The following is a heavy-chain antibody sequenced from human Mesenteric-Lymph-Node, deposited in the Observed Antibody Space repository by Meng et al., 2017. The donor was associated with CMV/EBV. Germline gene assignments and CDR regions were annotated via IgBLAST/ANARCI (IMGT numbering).Heavy chain of an antibody. CDR1: GGSITDTYL. CDR3: AGRYSGYKPRRNVDY. V-gene: IGHV4/OR15-8*01. CDR2: IFHGVNP. D-gene: IGHD5-12*01. Sequence: SGGSITDTYLWSWVRQAPGKGLEWIGEIFHGVNPNYNQSLKSRVTISEDKSKNQFSLKLSSVTAADTAVYYCAGRYSGYKPRRNVDYWGQGTLVTVSS. J-gene: IGHJ4*02.